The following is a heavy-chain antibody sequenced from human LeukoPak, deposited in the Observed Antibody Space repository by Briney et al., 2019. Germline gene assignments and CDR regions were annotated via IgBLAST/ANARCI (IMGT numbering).Heavy chain of an antibody. J-gene: IGHJ4*02. Sequence: SETLSLTCTVSGDSISTSSYYWGWIRQPPGKGLEWLGSIYYSGSTYYNPSLKSRVTISVDTSKNQFSLNLYSVTAADTAVFYCARSYYYDYRQIDYWGRGTRVTVSS. V-gene: IGHV4-39*01. CDR3: ARSYYYDYRQIDY. D-gene: IGHD3-22*01. CDR2: IYYSGST. CDR1: GDSISTSSYY.